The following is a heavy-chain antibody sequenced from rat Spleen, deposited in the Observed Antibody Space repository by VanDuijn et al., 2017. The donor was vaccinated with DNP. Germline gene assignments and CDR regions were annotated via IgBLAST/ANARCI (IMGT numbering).Heavy chain of an antibody. D-gene: IGHD1-6*01. CDR3: TRGDILRSFDY. Sequence: EVQFQESGPGLVKPSQSLSLTCSVTGYSITSSYRWNWIRKFPGNKLEWMGYINSAGSIEYNPSLKGRISITSDTSKNQFFLQVNSVTTDDTATYYCTRGDILRSFDYWGQGVMVTVSS. CDR1: GYSITSSYR. CDR2: INSAGSI. V-gene: IGHV3-3*01. J-gene: IGHJ2*01.